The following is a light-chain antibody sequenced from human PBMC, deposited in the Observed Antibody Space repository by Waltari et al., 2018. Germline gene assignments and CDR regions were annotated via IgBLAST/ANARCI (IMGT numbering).Light chain of an antibody. CDR2: DVT. CDR1: SNDIGSYNY. J-gene: IGLJ2*01. Sequence: QSALTQPASVSGSPGHSITISCTGTSNDIGSYNYVSWYQPHPGKATKLLIFDVTNRPSGVYNLFSGSKSGNTASLFISGLQGEDEADYYCSSYMDTAALEIFGGETSLTVL. CDR3: SSYMDTAALEI. V-gene: IGLV2-14*03.